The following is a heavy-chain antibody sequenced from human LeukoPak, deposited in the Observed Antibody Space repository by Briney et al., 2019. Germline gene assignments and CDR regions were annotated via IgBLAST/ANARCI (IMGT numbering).Heavy chain of an antibody. CDR1: GGSINSRTYH. V-gene: IGHV4-39*07. CDR2: IYYSGTT. D-gene: IGHD5-24*01. Sequence: PSETLSLTCTVSGGSINSRTYHWGWIRQPPGKGLEWIGNIYYSGTTHYNPSLMSRVTISVDTSKTQFSLKLTSVTAADTAVYYCARTSWLQSSFYFDYWGQGTLVTVSS. J-gene: IGHJ4*02. CDR3: ARTSWLQSSFYFDY.